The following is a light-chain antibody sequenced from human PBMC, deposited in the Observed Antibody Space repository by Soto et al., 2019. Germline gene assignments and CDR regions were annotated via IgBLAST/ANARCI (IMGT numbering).Light chain of an antibody. V-gene: IGKV3-20*01. J-gene: IGKJ1*01. Sequence: EIVMTQPPATLSVSPGERATLYCRASQSVSSNLAWYQQKPGQAPRLLIYGASSRATGIPDRFSGTGSGTDFTLTISRLEPEDFAVYYCQQYDSSPKTFGQGTKVDI. CDR1: QSVSSN. CDR2: GAS. CDR3: QQYDSSPKT.